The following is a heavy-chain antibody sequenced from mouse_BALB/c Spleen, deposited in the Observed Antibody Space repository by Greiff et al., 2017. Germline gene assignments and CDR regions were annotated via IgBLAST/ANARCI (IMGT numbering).Heavy chain of an antibody. V-gene: IGHV1S81*02. Sequence: VQLQQSGAELVKPGASVKLSCKASGYTFTSYYMYWVKQRPRQGLEWIGEINPSNGGTNFNEKFKSKATLTVDKSSSTAYMQLSSLTSEDSAVYYCTRGDRYDPWFAYWGQGTLVTVSA. CDR1: GYTFTSYY. CDR2: INPSNGGT. CDR3: TRGDRYDPWFAY. J-gene: IGHJ3*01. D-gene: IGHD2-14*01.